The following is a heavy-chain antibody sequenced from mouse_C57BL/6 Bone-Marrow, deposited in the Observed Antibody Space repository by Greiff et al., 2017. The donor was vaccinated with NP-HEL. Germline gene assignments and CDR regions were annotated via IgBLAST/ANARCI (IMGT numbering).Heavy chain of an antibody. CDR2: ICPGSGST. CDR1: GYTFTSHW. D-gene: IGHD2-4*01. CDR3: ARWVYYDYGYYFDY. Sequence: QVQLQQSGPELVRPGASVKISCKAPGYTFTSHWMQWVRQRPGQGLEWIGEICPGSGSTYYNEKFKGKATLTVDTSSSTAYMQLSSLTSEDSAVYFCARWVYYDYGYYFDYWGQGTTLTVSS. V-gene: IGHV1-56*01. J-gene: IGHJ2*01.